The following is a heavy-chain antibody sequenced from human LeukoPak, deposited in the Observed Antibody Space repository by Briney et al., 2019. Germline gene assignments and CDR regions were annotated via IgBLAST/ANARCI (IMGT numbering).Heavy chain of an antibody. J-gene: IGHJ6*02. V-gene: IGHV3-66*01. D-gene: IGHD2-2*02. Sequence: PGGSLRLSCAASGFTVSSNYMSSGRHAPGKGRERVSVIYSGVSTYYADSVKGRFTISRDNSKNPLYLQMNSLRAEDTAVYYCATGYCSSTSCYNPSYYYYGMDVWGQGTTVTVS. CDR3: ATGYCSSTSCYNPSYYYYGMDV. CDR1: GFTVSSNY. CDR2: IYSGVST.